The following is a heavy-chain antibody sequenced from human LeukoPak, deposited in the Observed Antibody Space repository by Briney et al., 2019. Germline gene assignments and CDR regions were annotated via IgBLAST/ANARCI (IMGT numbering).Heavy chain of an antibody. V-gene: IGHV3-15*01. CDR2: IKSTTVDATP. CDR1: GLTFSNAW. Sequence: PGGSLRLSCAVSGLTFSNAWMSWVRQAPGKGLEWVGRIKSTTVDATPEYAAPVEGRFTISRDDSKNTVYLQMNSLKTEDTAVYYCTTGPGNSGYWGQGTLVTVSS. D-gene: IGHD4-23*01. J-gene: IGHJ4*02. CDR3: TTGPGNSGY.